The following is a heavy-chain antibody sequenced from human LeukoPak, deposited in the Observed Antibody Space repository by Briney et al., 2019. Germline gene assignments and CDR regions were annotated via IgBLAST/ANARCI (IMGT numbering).Heavy chain of an antibody. D-gene: IGHD6-13*01. Sequence: PGGSLRLSCAASGFAFSSYEMNWVRQAPGKGLEWVSYISSSGSTIYYADSVKGRFTISRDNAKNSLYLQMNSLRAEDTAVYYCAGDRSSSPRLDYWGQGTLVTVSS. V-gene: IGHV3-48*03. J-gene: IGHJ4*02. CDR2: ISSSGSTI. CDR1: GFAFSSYE. CDR3: AGDRSSSPRLDY.